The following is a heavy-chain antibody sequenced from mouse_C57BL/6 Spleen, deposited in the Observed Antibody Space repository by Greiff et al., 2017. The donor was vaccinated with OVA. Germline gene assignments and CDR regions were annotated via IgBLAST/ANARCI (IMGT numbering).Heavy chain of an antibody. V-gene: IGHV14-3*01. Sequence: EVQLQQSVAELVRPGASVKLSCTASGYTIKNTYMHWVKQRPEQGLEWIGRIDPANGNTKYNPKFKGKATLTADTSSSTAYLQLSGLTSEDTAIYYCALYDGSLDYWGQGTTLTVSS. J-gene: IGHJ2*01. CDR2: IDPANGNT. CDR1: GYTIKNTY. CDR3: ALYDGSLDY. D-gene: IGHD2-3*01.